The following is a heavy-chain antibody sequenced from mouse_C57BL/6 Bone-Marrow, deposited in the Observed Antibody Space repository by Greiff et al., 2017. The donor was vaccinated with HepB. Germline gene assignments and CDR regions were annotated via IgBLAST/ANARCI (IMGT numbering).Heavy chain of an antibody. CDR2: ISSGGSYT. J-gene: IGHJ3*01. V-gene: IGHV5-6*01. CDR1: GFTFSSYG. CDR3: ARHPYGSSFAY. D-gene: IGHD1-1*01. Sequence: EVQLVESGGDLVKPGGSLKLSCAASGFTFSSYGMSWVRQTPDKRLEWVATISSGGSYTYYPDSVKGRFTISRDNAKNTLYLQMSSLKSEDTAMYYCARHPYGSSFAYWGQGTLVTVSA.